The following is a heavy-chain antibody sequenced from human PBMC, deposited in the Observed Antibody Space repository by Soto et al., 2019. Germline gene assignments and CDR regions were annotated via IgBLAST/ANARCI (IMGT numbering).Heavy chain of an antibody. V-gene: IGHV1-69*04. CDR2: IIPILGIA. D-gene: IGHD6-19*01. CDR1: GGTFSSYT. J-gene: IGHJ4*02. CDR3: ARDSPGIAVAGTVAAIDY. Sequence: GASVKVSCKASGGTFSSYTISWVRQAPGQGLEWMGRIIPILGIANYAQKFQGRVTITADKSTSTAYMELSSLRSEDTAVYYYARDSPGIAVAGTVAAIDYWGQGTLVTVSS.